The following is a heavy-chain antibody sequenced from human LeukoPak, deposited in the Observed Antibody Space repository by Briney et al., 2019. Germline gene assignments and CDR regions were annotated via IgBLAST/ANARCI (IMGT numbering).Heavy chain of an antibody. CDR2: ISWNSGSM. D-gene: IGHD2/OR15-2a*01. J-gene: IGHJ4*02. V-gene: IGHV3-9*01. CDR1: GFIFDDYA. CDR3: ATIAKDS. Sequence: GGSLRLSCAASGFIFDDYAVHWVRQAPGKGLEWVSGISWNSGSMEYADSVKGRFTISRDNAKNSPYLQMNSLRVEDTAVYCCATIAKDSWGRGTLVTVSS.